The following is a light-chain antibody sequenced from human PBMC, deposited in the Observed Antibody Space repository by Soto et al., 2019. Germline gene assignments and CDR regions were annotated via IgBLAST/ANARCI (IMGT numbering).Light chain of an antibody. CDR3: QQSYSTTWT. Sequence: DIQMTQSPSSLSESAGDRVTITCRASQGISTYLNWYQQKPGKAPKLLIYAASSLQSGVPSRFSGSGSKTDFTLTISSLQPEDFATYSCQQSYSTTWTFGQGTKVDIK. CDR2: AAS. V-gene: IGKV1-39*01. CDR1: QGISTY. J-gene: IGKJ1*01.